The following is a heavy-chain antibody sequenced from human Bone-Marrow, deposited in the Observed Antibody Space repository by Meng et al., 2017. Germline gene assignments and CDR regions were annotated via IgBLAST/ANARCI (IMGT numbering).Heavy chain of an antibody. CDR1: GGSFSDYY. J-gene: IGHJ6*02. CDR2: INHSGST. CDR3: ARENWNYNYYYYYGMDV. Sequence: SETLSLTCVVSGGSFSDYYWSWIRQPPGKGLEWIGEINHSGSTNYNPSLESRATISVDTSQNNLSLKLSSVTAADTAVYYCARENWNYNYYYYYGMDVWGQGTTVTVSS. D-gene: IGHD1-7*01. V-gene: IGHV4-34*01.